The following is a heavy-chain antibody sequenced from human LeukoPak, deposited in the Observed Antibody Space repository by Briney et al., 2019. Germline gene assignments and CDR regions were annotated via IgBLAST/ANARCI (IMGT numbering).Heavy chain of an antibody. Sequence: SETLSLTCTVSGGSVSTNYWTWIRQPRVKGLEWIGNIYYSGSTNYNPSLKSRVTISVDTSKNQFSLNLSSVTAADTAVYYCARGRTMQRYWGQGTLVTVSS. J-gene: IGHJ4*02. D-gene: IGHD6-25*01. V-gene: IGHV4-59*02. CDR2: IYYSGST. CDR1: GGSVSTNY. CDR3: ARGRTMQRY.